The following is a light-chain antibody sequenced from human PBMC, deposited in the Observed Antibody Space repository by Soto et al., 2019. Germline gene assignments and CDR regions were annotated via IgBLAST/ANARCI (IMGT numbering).Light chain of an antibody. J-gene: IGLJ7*01. CDR2: DVS. CDR3: SSFTTVNTVVL. Sequence: QSVLTQPASVSGFPGQSITISCTGSRSDVGGYNYVSWYQQHPGKAPKMIIYDVSSRPSGVSNRFSGSKSGNTASLTISGLQAEDEADYYCSSFTTVNTVVLFGGGTQLTVL. V-gene: IGLV2-14*03. CDR1: RSDVGGYNY.